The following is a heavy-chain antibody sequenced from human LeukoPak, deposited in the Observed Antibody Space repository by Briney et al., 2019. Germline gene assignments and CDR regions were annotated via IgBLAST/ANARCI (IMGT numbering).Heavy chain of an antibody. CDR1: GFTFSSYS. D-gene: IGHD3-22*01. J-gene: IGHJ4*02. CDR3: ARELNYYDSSGYCDY. CDR2: ISSSSSYI. Sequence: GGSLRLSCAASGFTFSSYSMNWVRQAPGKGLEWVSSISSSSSYIYYADSVKGRFTISRDNAKNSLYLQMNSLRAEDTAAYYCARELNYYDSSGYCDYWGQGTLVTVSS. V-gene: IGHV3-21*01.